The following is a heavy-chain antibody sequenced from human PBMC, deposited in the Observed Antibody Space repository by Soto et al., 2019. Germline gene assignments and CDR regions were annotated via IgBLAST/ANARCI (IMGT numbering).Heavy chain of an antibody. V-gene: IGHV4-39*01. CDR1: GGSISSSSYY. J-gene: IGHJ3*02. D-gene: IGHD6-13*01. Sequence: ASETLSLTCTVSGGSISSSSYYWGWIRQPPGKGLEWIGSIYYSGSTYYNPSLKSRVTISVDTSKNQFSLKLSSVTAADTAVYYCASGLNSYSSSWGSHAFDIWGQGTMVTVSS. CDR2: IYYSGST. CDR3: ASGLNSYSSSWGSHAFDI.